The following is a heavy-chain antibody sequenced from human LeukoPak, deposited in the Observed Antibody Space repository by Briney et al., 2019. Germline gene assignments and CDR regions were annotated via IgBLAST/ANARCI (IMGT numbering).Heavy chain of an antibody. Sequence: SETLSLTCAVSGYSISSGYYWGWIRQPPGKGLEWIGSMFYSGSTYYSPSLKSRVTISVDTSKNQFSLKLSSVTAADTAVYYCAGNSLSSSWYAVFDYWGQGTLVTVSS. D-gene: IGHD6-13*01. J-gene: IGHJ4*02. CDR1: GYSISSGYY. CDR3: AGNSLSSSWYAVFDY. CDR2: MFYSGST. V-gene: IGHV4-38-2*01.